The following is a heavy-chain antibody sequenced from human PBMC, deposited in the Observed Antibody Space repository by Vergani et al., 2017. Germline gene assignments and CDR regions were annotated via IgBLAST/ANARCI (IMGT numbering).Heavy chain of an antibody. CDR3: ARELGSKNH. D-gene: IGHD3-10*01. CDR2: ISSSSSYI. J-gene: IGHJ5*02. CDR1: GFTFSSYS. Sequence: EVQLVESGGGLVKPGGSLRLSCAASGFTFSSYSMNWVRQAPGKGLEWVSSISSSSSYIYYADSVKGRFTSARDNAKKSLDLQMNSLRAEDTAVYYCARELGSKNHWGQGTLVTVSS. V-gene: IGHV3-21*04.